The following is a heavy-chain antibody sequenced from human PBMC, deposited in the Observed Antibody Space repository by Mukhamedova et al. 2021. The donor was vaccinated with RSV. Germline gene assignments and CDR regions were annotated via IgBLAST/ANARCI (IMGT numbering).Heavy chain of an antibody. J-gene: IGHJ4*02. Sequence: GDGESTYYADSVKGRFTISRDNAKNTLYLQINSLRAEDTAVYYCARGGSGYGNFDCWGQGIL. CDR2: GDGEST. V-gene: IGHV3-74*01. D-gene: IGHD5-12*01. CDR3: ARGGSGYGNFDC.